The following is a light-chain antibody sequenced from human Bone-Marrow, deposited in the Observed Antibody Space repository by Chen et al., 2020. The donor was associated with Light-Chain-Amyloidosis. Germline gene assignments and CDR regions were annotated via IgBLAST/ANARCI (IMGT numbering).Light chain of an antibody. J-gene: IGLJ3*02. V-gene: IGLV1-47*01. CDR1: SSNIGSNY. Sequence: QSVLPQPPSASGTPGQRVTVARSGSSSNIGSNYVYWYQQLPGTAPKLLIYRNNQRPSGVPDRFSGSKSGTSASLAISGLRSEDEADYYCAAWDDSLSGRVFGGGTKLTVL. CDR3: AAWDDSLSGRV. CDR2: RNN.